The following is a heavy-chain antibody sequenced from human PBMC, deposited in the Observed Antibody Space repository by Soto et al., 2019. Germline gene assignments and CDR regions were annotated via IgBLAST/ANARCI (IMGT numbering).Heavy chain of an antibody. V-gene: IGHV1-3*01. D-gene: IGHD2-2*01. J-gene: IGHJ4*02. CDR3: ARGSTAKWPLDF. CDR1: GYTFATYA. Sequence: ASVKVSCKTSGYTFATYAMHWVRQAPGQSLEWMGWTNSGNGDTKYSQNFQGRLTLTRDISASAAYMELSSLRSEDTAVYYCARGSTAKWPLDFWGQGTLVTVSS. CDR2: TNSGNGDT.